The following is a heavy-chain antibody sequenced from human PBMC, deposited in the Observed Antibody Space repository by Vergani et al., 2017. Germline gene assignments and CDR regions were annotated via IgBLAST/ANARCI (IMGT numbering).Heavy chain of an antibody. CDR1: GASVIRTDSH. D-gene: IGHD2-15*01. V-gene: IGHV4-39*01. CDR2: MDYSGST. CDR3: ASKRGACRAAYCHSYDF. J-gene: IGHJ4*02. Sequence: QLQLKESGPGLVKPSEPLSLTCIVSGASVIRTDSHWGWIRQPPGKGLEWIGSMDYSGSTSFNPSLESRISISFETPKNQFSLRLTSVTAADTAVYYCASKRGACRAAYCHSYDFWGPGTLVGVSS.